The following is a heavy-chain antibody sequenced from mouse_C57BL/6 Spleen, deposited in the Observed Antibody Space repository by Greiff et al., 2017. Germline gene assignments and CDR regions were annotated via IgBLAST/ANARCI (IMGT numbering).Heavy chain of an antibody. CDR1: GYAFSSSW. CDR3: ARSPQGTWFAY. CDR2: IYPGDGDT. D-gene: IGHD3-1*01. V-gene: IGHV1-82*01. J-gene: IGHJ3*01. Sequence: QVQLQQSGPELVKPGASVKISCKASGYAFSSSWMNWVKQRPGKGLEWIGRIYPGDGDTNYNGKFKGKATLTADKSSSTAYMQLSSLTSEDSAVYFCARSPQGTWFAYWGQGTLVTVSA.